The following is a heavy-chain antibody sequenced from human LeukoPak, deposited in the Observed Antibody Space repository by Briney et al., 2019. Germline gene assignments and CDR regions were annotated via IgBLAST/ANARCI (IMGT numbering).Heavy chain of an antibody. CDR3: ARGGQYYDFWSGYVGY. CDR1: GGFFRGYY. CDR2: MHYSGST. D-gene: IGHD3-3*01. J-gene: IGHJ4*02. V-gene: IGHV4-34*01. Sequence: SETLSLTCDVYGGFFRGYYWSWIRQPPGKGLEWIGEMHYSGSTNYNPSLKSRVIISVDTSKNQLSLKLSSVTAADTAVYYCARGGQYYDFWSGYVGYWGQGTLVTVSS.